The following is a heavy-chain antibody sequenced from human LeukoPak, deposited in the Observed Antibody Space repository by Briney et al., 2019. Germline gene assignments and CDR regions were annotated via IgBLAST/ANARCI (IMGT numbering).Heavy chain of an antibody. CDR1: GYSFTSHW. D-gene: IGHD3-22*01. CDR3: ARAPEYYYDSSGYYPYFGY. J-gene: IGHJ4*02. CDR2: IDPSDSYT. V-gene: IGHV5-10-1*01. Sequence: GESLRISCKGSGYSFTSHWISWVRQTPGTGLEWMGRIDPSDSYTIYSPSFQGHVTISADKSISTAYLQWSSLKASDIAMYYCARAPEYYYDSSGYYPYFGYWGQGTLVTVSS.